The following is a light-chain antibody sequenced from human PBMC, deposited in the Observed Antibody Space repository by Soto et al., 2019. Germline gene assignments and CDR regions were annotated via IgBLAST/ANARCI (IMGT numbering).Light chain of an antibody. Sequence: QSALTHPRSVSGSPGQSVTISCTGTSSDVGAYKSVSWYQHYPGEAPKVMIYEVNNRPSGVSDRFSGSKSDNTASLTISGLQAEDEADYYCSSFTTASTLVFGTGTKLTVL. CDR2: EVN. V-gene: IGLV2-14*01. CDR3: SSFTTASTLV. J-gene: IGLJ1*01. CDR1: SSDVGAYKS.